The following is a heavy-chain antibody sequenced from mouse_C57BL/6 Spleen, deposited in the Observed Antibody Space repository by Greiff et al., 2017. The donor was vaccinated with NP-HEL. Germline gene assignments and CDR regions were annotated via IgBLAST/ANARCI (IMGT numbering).Heavy chain of an antibody. V-gene: IGHV1-69*01. D-gene: IGHD1-1*01. J-gene: IGHJ4*01. CDR3: AMSLRTYYAMDY. Sequence: QVQLQQPGAELVMPGASVKLSCKASGYTFTSYWMHWVKQRPGPGLEWIGEIDPSDSYTNYNQKFKGKSTLTVDKSSSTAYMQLSSLTSEDSAVYYCAMSLRTYYAMDYWGQGTSVTVSS. CDR2: IDPSDSYT. CDR1: GYTFTSYW.